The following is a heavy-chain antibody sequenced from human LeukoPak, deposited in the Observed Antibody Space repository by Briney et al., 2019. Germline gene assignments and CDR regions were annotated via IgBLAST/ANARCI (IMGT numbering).Heavy chain of an antibody. V-gene: IGHV5-51*01. Sequence: RHGESLKISCKGSGYSFTSYWIGWVRQMPGKGLEWMGIIYPGDSDTRYSPSFQGQVTISADKSISTAYLQWSSLKASDTAIYYCARHPYRDSSLSQLTADDAFDIWGQGTMVTVSS. CDR1: GYSFTSYW. CDR2: IYPGDSDT. J-gene: IGHJ3*02. CDR3: ARHPYRDSSLSQLTADDAFDI. D-gene: IGHD6-13*01.